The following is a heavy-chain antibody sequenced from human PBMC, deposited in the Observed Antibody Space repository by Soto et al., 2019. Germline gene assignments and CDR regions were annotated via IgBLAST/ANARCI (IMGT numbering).Heavy chain of an antibody. D-gene: IGHD2-15*01. Sequence: PGGSLRLSCAASGFTLSSYWMHWVRQAPGKGLVWVSRISSDGSSTNYADSVKGRFTISRDNAKNTLYLQLNNLRAEDAAVYYCARGGCSSGRCDVLGFDYWGQGTLVTVSS. CDR1: GFTLSSYW. CDR3: ARGGCSSGRCDVLGFDY. J-gene: IGHJ4*02. V-gene: IGHV3-74*01. CDR2: ISSDGSST.